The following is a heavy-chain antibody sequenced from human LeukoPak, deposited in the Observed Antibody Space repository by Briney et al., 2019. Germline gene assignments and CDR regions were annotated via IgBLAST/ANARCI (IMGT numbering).Heavy chain of an antibody. V-gene: IGHV1-46*01. D-gene: IGHD3-10*01. Sequence: ASVKVPCKASGYTFTTYYMHWVRQAPGQGHEWMGIINASGGSTTYAQKFQGRVTITRDTSTSTVYMEVSSLRSEDTAVYYCARDRHGSGTYNYYGMDVWGQGTTVTVSS. CDR3: ARDRHGSGTYNYYGMDV. CDR1: GYTFTTYY. CDR2: INASGGST. J-gene: IGHJ6*02.